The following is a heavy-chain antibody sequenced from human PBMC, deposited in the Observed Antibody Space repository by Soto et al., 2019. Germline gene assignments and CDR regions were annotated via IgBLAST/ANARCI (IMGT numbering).Heavy chain of an antibody. Sequence: GGSLRLSCAASGFTFSSYGMHWVRQAPGKGLEWVAVIWYDGSNKYYADSVKGRFTISRDNSKNTLYLQMNSLRAEDTAVYYCARDFMSGYDFYYYYYGMDVWGQGTTVTVSS. J-gene: IGHJ6*02. CDR3: ARDFMSGYDFYYYYYGMDV. CDR1: GFTFSSYG. D-gene: IGHD5-12*01. CDR2: IWYDGSNK. V-gene: IGHV3-33*01.